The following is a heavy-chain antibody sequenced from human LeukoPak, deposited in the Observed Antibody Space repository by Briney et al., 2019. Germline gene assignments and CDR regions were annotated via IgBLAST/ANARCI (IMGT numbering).Heavy chain of an antibody. CDR3: ARGSIVGATRRSPDFDY. CDR1: GYTFTSYD. V-gene: IGHV1-8*01. Sequence: ASVKVSCKASGYTFTSYDINWVRQATGQGLEWMGWMNPNSGNTGYAQKLQGRVTMTRNTSISTAYMELSSLRSEDTAVYYCARGSIVGATRRSPDFDYWGQGTLVTVSS. J-gene: IGHJ4*02. CDR2: MNPNSGNT. D-gene: IGHD1-26*01.